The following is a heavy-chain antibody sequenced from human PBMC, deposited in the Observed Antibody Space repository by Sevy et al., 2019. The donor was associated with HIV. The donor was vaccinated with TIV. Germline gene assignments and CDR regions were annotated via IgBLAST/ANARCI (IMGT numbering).Heavy chain of an antibody. J-gene: IGHJ4*02. CDR2: FSGHGGST. V-gene: IGHV3-23*01. CDR1: GFIFSSYD. D-gene: IGHD3-3*01. Sequence: GGSLRLSCAASGFIFSSYDMSWVRQAPGKGLEWVSTFSGHGGSTYYADSVKGRFTISRDNSKNTPDLQMNSLRAEDTAVYYCAGGFWSGFDYWGQGTLVTVSS. CDR3: AGGFWSGFDY.